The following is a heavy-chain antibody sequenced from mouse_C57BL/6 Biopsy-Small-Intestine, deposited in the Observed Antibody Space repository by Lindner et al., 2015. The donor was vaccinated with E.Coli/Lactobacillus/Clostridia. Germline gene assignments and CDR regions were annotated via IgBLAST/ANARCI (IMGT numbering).Heavy chain of an antibody. Sequence: VQLQESGPELVKPGASVKISCKASGYAFSSSWMNWVKQRPGKGLEWIGRIYPGDGDTNYNGKFKGKATLTADKSSSTAYMQLSSLTSEDSAVYFCAREGRRGGYFDVWGTGTTVTVSS. CDR2: IYPGDGDT. CDR1: GYAFSSSW. CDR3: AREGRRGGYFDV. V-gene: IGHV1-82*01. J-gene: IGHJ1*03.